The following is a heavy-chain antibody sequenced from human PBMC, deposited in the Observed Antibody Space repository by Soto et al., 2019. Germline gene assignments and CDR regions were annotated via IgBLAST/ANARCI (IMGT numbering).Heavy chain of an antibody. V-gene: IGHV3-21*01. CDR2: ISSSSSYI. CDR3: ARDCGRGMGYSSLYYYYMGV. Sequence: PGGSLRLSCTTSGFTFNTYGMHWVRQAPGKGLEWVSSISSSSSYIYYADSVKGRFTISRDNAKNSLYLQMNSLRAEDTAVYYCARDCGRGMGYSSLYYYYMGVWGKGTTVTVSS. J-gene: IGHJ6*03. D-gene: IGHD6-13*01. CDR1: GFTFNTYG.